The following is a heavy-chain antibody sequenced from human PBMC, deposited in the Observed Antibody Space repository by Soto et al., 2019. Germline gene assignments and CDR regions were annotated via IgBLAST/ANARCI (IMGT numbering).Heavy chain of an antibody. V-gene: IGHV1-69*06. D-gene: IGHD2-2*02. CDR2: IIPFFGTV. CDR3: ARRYCSSATCYSIYAFDI. J-gene: IGHJ3*02. CDR1: GGTFSTYG. Sequence: QVKLVQSGAEVKKPGSSVKVSCKASGGTFSTYGIHWVRQAPGQGLEWMGGIIPFFGTVKYAQKFQGRVTMDADKSTSTAYMQLSGLGSEDTAVYYCARRYCSSATCYSIYAFDIWGQGTVVTVSS.